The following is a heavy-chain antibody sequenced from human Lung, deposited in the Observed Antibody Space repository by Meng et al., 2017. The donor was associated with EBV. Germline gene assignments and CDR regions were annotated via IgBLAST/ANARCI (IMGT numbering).Heavy chain of an antibody. V-gene: IGHV1-3*01. J-gene: IGHJ4*02. CDR1: GYSFTTYA. CDR2: INAGNGNT. Sequence: QVQLVQSGAAVKKPGASVKVSCKASGYSFTTYAMHWARQAPGQRLEWMGWINAGNGNTKYSEKFQSRVTITRDTAASTAYMELSSLRSEDTAVYYCARTGCSSSSCYDYWGQGTLVTVSS. CDR3: ARTGCSSSSCYDY. D-gene: IGHD2-2*01.